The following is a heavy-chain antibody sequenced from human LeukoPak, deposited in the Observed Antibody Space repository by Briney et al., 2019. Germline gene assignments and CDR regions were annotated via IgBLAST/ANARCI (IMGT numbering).Heavy chain of an antibody. CDR2: ISYTGST. V-gene: IGHV4-59*01. CDR1: GGSISSYY. D-gene: IGHD6-19*01. J-gene: IGHJ4*02. CDR3: ARALGTGWSQKE. Sequence: PSETLSLTCTVSGGSISSYYVSWIRQPPGKGLEWIGYISYTGSTDYNPSLKSRVTISVDMSKNQFSLKVSSVTAADTAVYYCARALGTGWSQKEWGQGTLVTVSS.